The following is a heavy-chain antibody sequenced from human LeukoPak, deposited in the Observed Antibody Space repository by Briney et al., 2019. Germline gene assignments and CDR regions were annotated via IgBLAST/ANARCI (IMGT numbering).Heavy chain of an antibody. Sequence: PGGSLRLSCAASGFTVSSQYMNWVRQAPGKGLEWVSVIYSGGGTYYADSVNGRFTISRDNSKNTLYLQMNSRRADDTAVYYCASSVYSGSPTKSSDGGGQGTLVTVPS. CDR1: GFTVSSQY. D-gene: IGHD3-10*01. J-gene: IGHJ4*02. V-gene: IGHV3-53*01. CDR2: IYSGGGT. CDR3: ASSVYSGSPTKSSDG.